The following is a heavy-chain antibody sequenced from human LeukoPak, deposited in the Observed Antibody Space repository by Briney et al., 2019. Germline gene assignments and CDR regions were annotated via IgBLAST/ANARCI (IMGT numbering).Heavy chain of an antibody. V-gene: IGHV4-31*03. CDR2: IYYSGST. D-gene: IGHD1-26*01. J-gene: IGHJ4*02. CDR1: GGSISSGGYY. Sequence: SETLSLTCTVSGGSISSGGYYWSWIRQHPGKGLEWIGYIYYSGSTNYNPSLKSRVTISVDTSKNQFSLKLSSVTAADTAVYYCARGRGGATMWLDYFDYWGQGTLVTVSS. CDR3: ARGRGGATMWLDYFDY.